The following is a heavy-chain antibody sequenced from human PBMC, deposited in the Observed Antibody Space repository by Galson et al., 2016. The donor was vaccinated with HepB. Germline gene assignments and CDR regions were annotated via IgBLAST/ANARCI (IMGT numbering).Heavy chain of an antibody. CDR3: AKALTVPGILNVYALDV. D-gene: IGHD5/OR15-5a*01. Sequence: SLRLSCAASGFIVSGNYLSWVRQGPGKRLERVAILYPVGDTYYAEPVKERFTSSRDSDSNMSFLHMTRLRPGDTGVYYCAKALTVPGILNVYALDVWGQGTTATVSS. CDR2: LYPVGDT. CDR1: GFIVSGNY. V-gene: IGHV3-66*01. J-gene: IGHJ6*02.